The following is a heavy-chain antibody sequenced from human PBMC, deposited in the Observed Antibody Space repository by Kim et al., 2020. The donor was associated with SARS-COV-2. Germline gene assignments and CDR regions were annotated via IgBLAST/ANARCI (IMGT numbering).Heavy chain of an antibody. D-gene: IGHD1-26*01. CDR1: GFTFSSYG. CDR3: AKGYGVVGATRFIVDY. CDR2: ISYDGSNK. J-gene: IGHJ4*02. V-gene: IGHV3-30*18. Sequence: GGSLRLSCAASGFTFSSYGMHWVRRAPGKGLEWVAVISYDGSNKYYADSVKGRFTISRDNSKNTLYLQMNSLRAEDTAVYYCAKGYGVVGATRFIVDYWGQGTLVTVSS.